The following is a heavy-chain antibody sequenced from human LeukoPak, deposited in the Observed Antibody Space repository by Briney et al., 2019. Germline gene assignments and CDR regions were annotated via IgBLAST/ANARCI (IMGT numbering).Heavy chain of an antibody. J-gene: IGHJ4*02. Sequence: SGPTLVNPTQTLTLTCTFSGFSLSTSGVGVGWIRQPPGKALEWLALIYWNDNKIYSPSLKSRLTITKDTSNNQVVLTMTNMDPVDTATYYCAHYGDYRFLYYFDYWGQGTLVTVSP. D-gene: IGHD4-17*01. V-gene: IGHV2-5*01. CDR3: AHYGDYRFLYYFDY. CDR2: IYWNDNK. CDR1: GFSLSTSGVG.